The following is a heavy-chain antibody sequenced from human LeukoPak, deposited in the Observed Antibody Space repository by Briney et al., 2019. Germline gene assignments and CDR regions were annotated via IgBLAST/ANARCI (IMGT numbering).Heavy chain of an antibody. J-gene: IGHJ4*02. Sequence: SETLSLTCAVYGGSFSGYYWSWIRQPPGKGLEWIGEINHSGSTNYNPSLKSRVTISVDTSKNQFSLKLSFVTAADTAVYYCASDKCSGGSCYSGGSVSLNYWGQGTLVTVSS. CDR1: GGSFSGYY. CDR3: ASDKCSGGSCYSGGSVSLNY. CDR2: INHSGST. D-gene: IGHD2-15*01. V-gene: IGHV4-34*01.